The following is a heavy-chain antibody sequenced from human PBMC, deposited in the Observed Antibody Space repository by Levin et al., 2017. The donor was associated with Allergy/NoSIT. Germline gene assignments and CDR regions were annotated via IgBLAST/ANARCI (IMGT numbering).Heavy chain of an antibody. J-gene: IGHJ4*02. CDR3: ARLPRISTPGYCSSTSCAFDY. V-gene: IGHV4-34*01. CDR2: INHSGST. CDR1: GGSFSGYY. D-gene: IGHD2-2*01. Sequence: PSETLSLTCAVYGGSFSGYYWSWIRQPPGKGLEWIGEINHSGSTNYNPSLKSRVTISVDTSKNQFSLKLSSVTAADTAVYYCARLPRISTPGYCSSTSCAFDYWGQGTLVTVSS.